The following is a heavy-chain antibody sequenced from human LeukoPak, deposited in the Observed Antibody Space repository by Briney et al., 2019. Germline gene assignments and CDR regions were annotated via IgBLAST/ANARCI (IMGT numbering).Heavy chain of an antibody. J-gene: IGHJ1*01. V-gene: IGHV3-66*01. Sequence: GGSLRLSCTASGFIVTNNYINWVRQAPGKGLEWVSLVYSGGSTYYADSVKGRFTISRDNSKNMVYLQMSSLRAEDTAMYYCARDPPAVLIDTYGWGQGTLVTVSS. CDR1: GFIVTNNY. CDR3: ARDPPAVLIDTYG. D-gene: IGHD2-8*01. CDR2: VYSGGST.